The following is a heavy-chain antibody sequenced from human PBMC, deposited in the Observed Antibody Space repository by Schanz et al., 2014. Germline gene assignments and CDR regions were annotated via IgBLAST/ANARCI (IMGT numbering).Heavy chain of an antibody. CDR1: GFTFSSYW. CDR2: FIVDSGNT. J-gene: IGHJ6*02. CDR3: AKARRKSNCSGGRCFHYSYYGMDV. D-gene: IGHD2-15*01. Sequence: EVQLVESGGGLVQPGGSLRLSCAASGFTFSSYWMSWVRQAPGKGLEWVSGFIVDSGNTYYAGSVKGRFSISRDNAKNSLYLQMNSLRAEDTAVYYCAKARRKSNCSGGRCFHYSYYGMDVWGQGTTVTVSS. V-gene: IGHV3-23*04.